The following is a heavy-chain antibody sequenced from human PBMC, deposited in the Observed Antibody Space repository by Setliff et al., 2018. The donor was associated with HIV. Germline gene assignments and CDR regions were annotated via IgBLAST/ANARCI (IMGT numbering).Heavy chain of an antibody. Sequence: PGESLKISCQASGYSFTTLWIAWVRQMPGKGLEWMGIIYPGDSDTRYSPSFQGQVTISADKSINTAYLQWSSLKASDTAMYYCARHSQYSSPDDIWGQGTMVTVSS. CDR2: IYPGDSDT. CDR3: ARHSQYSSPDDI. D-gene: IGHD6-13*01. V-gene: IGHV5-51*01. CDR1: GYSFTTLW. J-gene: IGHJ3*02.